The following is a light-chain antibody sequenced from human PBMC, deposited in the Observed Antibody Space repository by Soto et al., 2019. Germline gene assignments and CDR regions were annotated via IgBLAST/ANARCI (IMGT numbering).Light chain of an antibody. J-gene: IGKJ4*01. CDR3: QQYNSYSLT. Sequence: DIQMTQSPSTLSASVGDRVTITCRASQSISSWLAWYQQKPGKAPKLLIYDASSLESGVPSRFSGSGSDTEFTLTIHILQPDDFATYHCQQYNSYSLTLGGGNKVEIK. CDR2: DAS. V-gene: IGKV1-5*01. CDR1: QSISSW.